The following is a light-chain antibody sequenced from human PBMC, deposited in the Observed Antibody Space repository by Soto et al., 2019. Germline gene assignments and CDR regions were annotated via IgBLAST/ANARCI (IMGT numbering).Light chain of an antibody. J-gene: IGKJ1*01. CDR1: QSVDSKY. Sequence: EIVFTQSPGTLSLSPGERATLSCWASQSVDSKYLAWYQQKPGQAPRILIFAASSRATGIPDRFSGSGSGTDFTLTISRLEPGDFAVYYCQQYGYSSWTFGQGTKVDI. CDR2: AAS. CDR3: QQYGYSSWT. V-gene: IGKV3-20*01.